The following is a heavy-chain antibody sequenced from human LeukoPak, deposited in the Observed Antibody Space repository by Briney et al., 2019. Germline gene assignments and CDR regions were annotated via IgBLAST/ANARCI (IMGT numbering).Heavy chain of an antibody. J-gene: IGHJ4*02. CDR3: AREDVTCYDFWSGCSESPYFDY. Sequence: GGSLRLSCAASGFTFSSYWMSWVRQAPGKGLEWVANIKQDGSEKYYVDSVKGRFTISRDNAKNSLYLQMNSLRAEDTAVYYCAREDVTCYDFWSGCSESPYFDYWGQGTLVTVSS. CDR1: GFTFSSYW. V-gene: IGHV3-7*01. D-gene: IGHD3-3*01. CDR2: IKQDGSEK.